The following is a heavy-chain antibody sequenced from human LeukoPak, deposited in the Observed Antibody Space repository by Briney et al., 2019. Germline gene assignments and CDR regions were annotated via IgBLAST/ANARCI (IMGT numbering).Heavy chain of an antibody. V-gene: IGHV3-15*01. D-gene: IGHD6-6*01. CDR2: IKSKTDGGTT. CDR3: TSHEYSSLPFDY. CDR1: GFTVSNAW. J-gene: IGHJ4*02. Sequence: PGGSLRLSCAASGFTVSNAWMSWVRQAPGKGLEWVGRIKSKTDGGTTDYAAPVKGRFTISRDDSKNTLYLQMNSLKTEDAAVFYCTSHEYSSLPFDYWGQGTLVTVSS.